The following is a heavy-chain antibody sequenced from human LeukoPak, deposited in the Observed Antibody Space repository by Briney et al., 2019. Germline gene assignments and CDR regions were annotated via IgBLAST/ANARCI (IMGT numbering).Heavy chain of an antibody. D-gene: IGHD2-2*01. CDR1: GYTFTSYD. J-gene: IGHJ5*02. CDR3: ARAYCSSTSCYLHNWFDP. V-gene: IGHV1-8*01. CDR2: MNPNSGNT. Sequence: ASVTVSCKASGYTFTSYDLNWVRQATGKALEWMGWMNPNSGNTSYAQKFQGRVTITRNTSISTAYMELSSLRSEDTAVYDCARAYCSSTSCYLHNWFDPWGQGTLVTVSS.